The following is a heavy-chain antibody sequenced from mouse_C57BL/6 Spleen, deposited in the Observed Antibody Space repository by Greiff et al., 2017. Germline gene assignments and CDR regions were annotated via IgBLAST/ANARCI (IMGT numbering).Heavy chain of an antibody. CDR2: ISYDGSN. Sequence: ESGPGLVKPSQSLSLTCSVTGYSITSGYYWNWIRQFPGNKLEWMGYISYDGSNNYNPSLKNRISITRDTSKNPFFLKLNSVTTEDAATYCCARVESYYYGSSWYFNVRGAGTTVSVSS. V-gene: IGHV3-6*01. CDR3: ARVESYYYGSSWYFNV. D-gene: IGHD1-1*01. CDR1: GYSITSGYY. J-gene: IGHJ1*01.